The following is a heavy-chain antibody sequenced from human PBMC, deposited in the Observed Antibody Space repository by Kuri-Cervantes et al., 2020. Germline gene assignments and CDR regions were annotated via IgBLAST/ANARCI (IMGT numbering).Heavy chain of an antibody. Sequence: LSLTCAASGFTFSSYGMHWVRQAPGKGLEWVAVIWYDGSNKYYADSVKGRFTISRDNSKNTLYLQMNSLRAEDTAVYYCARVGYSSGWYEWFDPWGQGTLVTDSS. D-gene: IGHD6-19*01. J-gene: IGHJ5*02. CDR1: GFTFSSYG. CDR3: ARVGYSSGWYEWFDP. CDR2: IWYDGSNK. V-gene: IGHV3-33*08.